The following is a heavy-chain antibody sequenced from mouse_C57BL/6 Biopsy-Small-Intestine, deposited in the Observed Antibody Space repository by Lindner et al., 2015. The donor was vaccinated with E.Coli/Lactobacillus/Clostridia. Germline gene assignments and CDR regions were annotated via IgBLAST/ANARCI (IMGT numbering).Heavy chain of an antibody. D-gene: IGHD1-1*01. J-gene: IGHJ2*01. Sequence: VQLQESGPELVKPGASVKISCKASGYAFSSSWMNWVKQRPGKGLEWIGRIYPGDGGANYNGKFKGKATLTADKSSSTAYMQLSSLTSEDSAVYFCARWDTTVVFDYWGQGTTLTVSS. CDR2: IYPGDGGA. CDR3: ARWDTTVVFDY. CDR1: GYAFSSSW. V-gene: IGHV1-82*01.